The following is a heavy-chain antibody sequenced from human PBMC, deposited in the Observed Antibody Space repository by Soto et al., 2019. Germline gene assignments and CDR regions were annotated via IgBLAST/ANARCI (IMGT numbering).Heavy chain of an antibody. CDR1: GFTFSSYA. V-gene: IGHV3-23*01. Sequence: GESLKISCAASGFTFSSYAMSWVRQAPGKGLEWVSAISGSGGSTYYADSVKGRFTISRDNSKNTLYLQMNSLRAEDTAVYYCAKDLEQQLYNWFDPWGQGTLVTVSS. J-gene: IGHJ5*02. D-gene: IGHD6-13*01. CDR2: ISGSGGST. CDR3: AKDLEQQLYNWFDP.